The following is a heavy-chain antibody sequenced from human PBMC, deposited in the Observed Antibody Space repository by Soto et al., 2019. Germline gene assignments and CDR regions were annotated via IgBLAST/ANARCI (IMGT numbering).Heavy chain of an antibody. Sequence: QLQLQESGPGLVKPSETLSLTCTVSGGSISSSSYYWGWIRQPPGKGLEWIGTIYYSGSTNYNPSLKSRVTISVDTSKNQFSLKLNSVTAADTAVYYCAGTPPLGYCSSTNCPADYWGQGTLVTVSS. D-gene: IGHD2-2*01. J-gene: IGHJ4*02. V-gene: IGHV4-39*01. CDR2: IYYSGST. CDR3: AGTPPLGYCSSTNCPADY. CDR1: GGSISSSSYY.